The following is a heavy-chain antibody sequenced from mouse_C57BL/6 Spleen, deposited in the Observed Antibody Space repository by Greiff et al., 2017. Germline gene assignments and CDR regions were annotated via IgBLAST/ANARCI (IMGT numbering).Heavy chain of an antibody. V-gene: IGHV5-6*01. CDR2: ISSGGSYT. CDR3: ASLEGGYAMDY. Sequence: EVMLVESGGDLVKPGGSLKLSCAASGFTFSSYGMSWVRQTPDKRLEWVATISSGGSYTYYPDSVKGRFTISRDNAKNTLYLQMSSLKSEDTAMYYCASLEGGYAMDYWGQGTSVTVSS. CDR1: GFTFSSYG. J-gene: IGHJ4*01.